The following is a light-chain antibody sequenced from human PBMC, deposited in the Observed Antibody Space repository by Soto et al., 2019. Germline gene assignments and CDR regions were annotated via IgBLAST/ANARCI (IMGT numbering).Light chain of an antibody. CDR3: QNYYNAPET. V-gene: IGKV1-27*01. CDR2: AAS. J-gene: IGKJ1*01. Sequence: DIQMTKSPSSLSASVGDRVTITCRASQGISSYLAWYQQRPGKVPKVLIYAASTLHSGVPSRFSGSGSGTDFTLTISNVLPEDVATYYCQNYYNAPETFGQGTKVDIK. CDR1: QGISSY.